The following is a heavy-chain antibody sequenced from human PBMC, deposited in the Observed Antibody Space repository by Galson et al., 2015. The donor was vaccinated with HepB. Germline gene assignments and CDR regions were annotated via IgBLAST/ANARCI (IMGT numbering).Heavy chain of an antibody. CDR2: IYHSGST. CDR1: GGSISSGGYS. V-gene: IGHV4-30-2*01. CDR3: ARADLLGSGQPFDY. Sequence: CAVSGGSISSGGYSWSWIRQPPGKGLEWIGYIYHSGSTYYNPSLKSRVTISVDRSKNQFSLKLSSVTAADTAVYYCARADLLGSGQPFDYWGQGTLVTVSS. D-gene: IGHD3-16*01. J-gene: IGHJ4*02.